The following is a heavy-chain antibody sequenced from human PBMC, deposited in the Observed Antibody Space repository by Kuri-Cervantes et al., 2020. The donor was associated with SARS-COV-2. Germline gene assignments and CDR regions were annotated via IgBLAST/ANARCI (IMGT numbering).Heavy chain of an antibody. CDR1: GVTGSNFE. V-gene: IGHV3-23*01. CDR3: AKDRNYGDYEVDAFDI. Sequence: GESLKISCEASGVTGSNFEMNWVRQAPGKGLEWVSAISGSGGSTYYADSVKGRFTISRDNSKNTLYLQMNSLRAEDTAVYYCAKDRNYGDYEVDAFDIWGQGTMGTVSS. J-gene: IGHJ3*02. CDR2: ISGSGGST. D-gene: IGHD4-17*01.